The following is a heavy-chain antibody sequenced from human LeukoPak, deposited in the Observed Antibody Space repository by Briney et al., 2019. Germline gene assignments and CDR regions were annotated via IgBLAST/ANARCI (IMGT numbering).Heavy chain of an antibody. D-gene: IGHD1-26*01. CDR3: ARDLEPLSWELVNFDY. CDR1: GYTFTSCG. J-gene: IGHJ4*02. Sequence: SVQVSCKASGYTFTSCGSSWLRQAPGQGGEGMGWISAYNGNTNYAQKLQGRVTMATDTSKSTAYTELRSLRSDDTAVYYCARDLEPLSWELVNFDYWGQGTLVTVSS. V-gene: IGHV1-18*01. CDR2: ISAYNGNT.